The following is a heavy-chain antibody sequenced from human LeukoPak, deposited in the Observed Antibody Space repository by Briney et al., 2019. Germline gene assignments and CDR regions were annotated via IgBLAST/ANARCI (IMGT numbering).Heavy chain of an antibody. CDR1: GYTFTNYW. V-gene: IGHV5-51*01. D-gene: IGHD5-18*01. J-gene: IGHJ4*02. CDR2: IYPSDSDT. CDR3: ARQGRAGGYTYGYFDY. Sequence: GESLKISCKGSGYTFTNYWIGWVRQMPGKGPEWMGLIYPSDSDTRYSPSFQGQVIISADKSITTAYLQWSSLKASDTAMYYCARQGRAGGYTYGYFDYWGQGTLVTVSS.